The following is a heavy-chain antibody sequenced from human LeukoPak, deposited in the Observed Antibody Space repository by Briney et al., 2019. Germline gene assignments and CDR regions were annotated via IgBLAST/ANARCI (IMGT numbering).Heavy chain of an antibody. CDR2: VSGDSSNT. D-gene: IGHD2-15*01. CDR1: GYTFTNYG. CDR3: GRDLLGCSGGACYSSDF. V-gene: IGHV1-18*01. J-gene: IGHJ4*02. Sequence: ASVTVSCKASGYTFTNYGITWVRQAPGQGLEWMGWVSGDSSNTNLAQRFQARVTMTTDTPTNTAYMELRSLKSDDTAVYYCGRDLLGCSGGACYSSDFWGQGTQVTVSS.